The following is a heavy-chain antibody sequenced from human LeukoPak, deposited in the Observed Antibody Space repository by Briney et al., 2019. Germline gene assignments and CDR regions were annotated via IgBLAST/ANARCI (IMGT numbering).Heavy chain of an antibody. Sequence: ASVKVSCKASGYTFTSYGISWVRQAPGQGLEWMGWISAYNGNTNYAQKLQGRVTMTTDTSTSTAYMELRSLRSDDTAVYYRARDVGYYDSSGYYYWYYWGQGTLVTVSS. J-gene: IGHJ4*02. CDR3: ARDVGYYDSSGYYYWYY. CDR1: GYTFTSYG. D-gene: IGHD3-22*01. V-gene: IGHV1-18*01. CDR2: ISAYNGNT.